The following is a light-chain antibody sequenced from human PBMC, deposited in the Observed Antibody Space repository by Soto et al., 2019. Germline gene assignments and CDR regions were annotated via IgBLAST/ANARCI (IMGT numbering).Light chain of an antibody. CDR1: QSVNSY. CDR3: QQRSNWPLT. V-gene: IGKV3-11*01. J-gene: IGKJ4*01. CDR2: DAS. Sequence: DIVLTQSPATLSLSPGERATLSCRASQSVNSYLAWYQQKPGQAPRLLIYDASNRATGIPARFSGSGSGTDFTLTISRLEPEDFAVYYCQQRSNWPLTFGGGTKVEI.